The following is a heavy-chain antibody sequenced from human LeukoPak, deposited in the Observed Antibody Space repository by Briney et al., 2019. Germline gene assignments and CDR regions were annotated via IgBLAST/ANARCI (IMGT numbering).Heavy chain of an antibody. CDR2: IRFDGSNT. CDR1: GFTFSSNG. V-gene: IGHV3-30*02. J-gene: IGHJ4*02. D-gene: IGHD6-13*01. Sequence: GGSLRLSCAASGFTFSSNGMHWVRQAPGKGLEWVAFIRFDGSNTYYADSVKGRLTISRDTSKNTLYLQMNSLRPEDTAVYYCAKAGGSSWAVLDYWGQGTLVTVFS. CDR3: AKAGGSSWAVLDY.